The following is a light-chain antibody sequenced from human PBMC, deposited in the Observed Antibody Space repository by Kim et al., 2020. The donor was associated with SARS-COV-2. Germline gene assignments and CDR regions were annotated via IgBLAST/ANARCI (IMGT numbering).Light chain of an antibody. CDR2: GAS. CDR1: QSVSSN. Sequence: VPPGERATLSCRARQSVSSNLAWYQQKPGQAPRLLIYGASTRATGIPARFSGSGSGTEFTLTISSLQSEDFAVYYCQQYNNWPLTFGGGTKVDIK. J-gene: IGKJ4*01. CDR3: QQYNNWPLT. V-gene: IGKV3-15*01.